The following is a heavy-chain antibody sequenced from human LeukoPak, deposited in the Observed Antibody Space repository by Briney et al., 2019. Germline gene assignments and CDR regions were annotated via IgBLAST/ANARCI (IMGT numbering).Heavy chain of an antibody. Sequence: PSETLSLTCAVYGGSFSGYYWSWIRQPPGKGLEWIGEINHSGSTNYNPSLKSRVTISVDTSKNQFSLKLSSVTAADTAVYYCARVWGSGPFDYWGQGTLVTVSS. CDR2: INHSGST. CDR1: GGSFSGYY. V-gene: IGHV4-34*01. D-gene: IGHD2-15*01. CDR3: ARVWGSGPFDY. J-gene: IGHJ4*02.